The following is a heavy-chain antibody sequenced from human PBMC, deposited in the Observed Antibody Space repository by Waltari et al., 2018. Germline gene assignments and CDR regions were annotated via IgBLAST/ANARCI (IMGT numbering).Heavy chain of an antibody. CDR1: GGSFSGYY. CDR2: INHSGST. V-gene: IGHV4-34*01. CDR3: ARGSRAVRYGMDV. Sequence: QVQLQQWGAGLLKPSETLSLTCAVYGGSFSGYYWSWIRQPPGKGLEWIGEINHSGSTNYIPSLKVRVTIAVDTSKNHFSLKLSSVTAADTAVYYCARGSRAVRYGMDVWGQGTTVTVSS. J-gene: IGHJ6*02.